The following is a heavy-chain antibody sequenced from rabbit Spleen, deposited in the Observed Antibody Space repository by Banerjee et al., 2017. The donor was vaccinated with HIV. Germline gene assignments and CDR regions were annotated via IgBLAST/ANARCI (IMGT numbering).Heavy chain of an antibody. CDR1: GFSFSNIYW. CDR3: ARDLTAVIGWNFNL. V-gene: IGHV1S45*01. J-gene: IGHJ4*01. Sequence: QQQLEESGGGLVKPGGTLTLTCTASGFSFSNIYWICWVRQAPGKGLEWIACVDSGDGDTYYANWAKGRFTISKTSSTTVTLQMTSLTAADTATYFCARDLTAVIGWNFNLWGPGTLVTVS. D-gene: IGHD1-1*01. CDR2: VDSGDGDT.